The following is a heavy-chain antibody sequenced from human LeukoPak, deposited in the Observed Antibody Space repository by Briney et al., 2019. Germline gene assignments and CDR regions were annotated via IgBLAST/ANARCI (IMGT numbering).Heavy chain of an antibody. D-gene: IGHD6-6*01. V-gene: IGHV1-69*05. CDR3: AGGYSSSFYY. J-gene: IGHJ4*02. CDR1: GGTFSSYA. Sequence: SVKVSCKASGGTFSSYAISWVRQAPGQGLEWMGRIIPIFGAANYAQKFQGRVTITTDESTSTAYMELSGLRSEDTAVYYCAGGYSSSFYYWGQGTLVTVSS. CDR2: IIPIFGAA.